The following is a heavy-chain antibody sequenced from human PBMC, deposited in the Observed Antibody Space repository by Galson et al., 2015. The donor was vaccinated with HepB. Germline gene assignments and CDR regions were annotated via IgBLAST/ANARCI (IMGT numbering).Heavy chain of an antibody. CDR3: AHTPALLWFGELYKGRAFDI. V-gene: IGHV2-5*01. J-gene: IGHJ3*02. D-gene: IGHD3-10*01. CDR1: GFSLSTSGVG. Sequence: PALVKPTQTLTLTCTFSGFSLSTSGVGVGWIRQPPGKALEWLALIYWNDDERYSQSLQSRLTITKDTSKNQVVLTMTNMDPVDTATYYCAHTPALLWFGELYKGRAFDIWCQGTMVTVSS. CDR2: IYWNDDE.